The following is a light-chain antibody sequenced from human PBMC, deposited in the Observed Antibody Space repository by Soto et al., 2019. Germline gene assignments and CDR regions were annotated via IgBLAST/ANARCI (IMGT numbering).Light chain of an antibody. CDR2: EVN. CDR3: SSYAGSSNV. J-gene: IGLJ1*01. V-gene: IGLV2-8*01. CDR1: SSDVGGYNY. Sequence: QSALTQPPYASGSPGQSVAISCTGTSSDVGGYNYVSWYQQHPGKAPKLMIYEVNKQPSGVPDRFSGSKSGNTASLTVSGLQAEDEADYYCSSYAGSSNVFGTGTKLTVL.